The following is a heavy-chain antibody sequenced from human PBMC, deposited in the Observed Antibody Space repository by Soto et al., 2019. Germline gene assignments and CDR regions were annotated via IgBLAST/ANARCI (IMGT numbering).Heavy chain of an antibody. D-gene: IGHD3-10*01. V-gene: IGHV4-31*03. J-gene: IGHJ6*02. Sequence: PSVTLSRTCTVSRGSISSGYYYWSWNRQLPGKGLEWIGYIDDTGSTYYNPSLRRRTSISVDKSENQFSLKLSSVTAADTAVYYCARDCGGRYYYYGIDVWGQGTTVTVSS. CDR1: RGSISSGYYY. CDR2: IDDTGST. CDR3: ARDCGGRYYYYGIDV.